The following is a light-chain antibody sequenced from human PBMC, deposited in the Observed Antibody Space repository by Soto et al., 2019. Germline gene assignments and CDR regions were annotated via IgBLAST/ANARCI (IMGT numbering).Light chain of an antibody. CDR3: QSYDSSLSGWVI. V-gene: IGLV1-40*01. CDR1: NSNIGAGYD. Sequence: QSALTQPPSVSGAPGQRVTISCTGSNSNIGAGYDVHWYQHLPGKAPKLLIYGDTNRPSGVPDRFSGSKSGTSVSLAITGLQAEDEADYFCQSYDSSLSGWVIFGGGTKLTVL. J-gene: IGLJ2*01. CDR2: GDT.